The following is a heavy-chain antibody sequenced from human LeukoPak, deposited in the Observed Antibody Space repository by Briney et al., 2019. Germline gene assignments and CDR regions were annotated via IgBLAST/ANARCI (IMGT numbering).Heavy chain of an antibody. CDR2: IKQDGSEK. CDR1: GLTFSSYW. V-gene: IGHV3-7*01. CDR3: ARGCSGGSCYESKFDP. Sequence: PGGSLRLSCAASGLTFSSYWMSWVRQAPGKGLEWVANIKQDGSEKYYVDSAKGRFTISRDNAKNSLYLQMNSLRAEDTAVYYCARGCSGGSCYESKFDPWGQGTLVTVSS. J-gene: IGHJ5*02. D-gene: IGHD2-15*01.